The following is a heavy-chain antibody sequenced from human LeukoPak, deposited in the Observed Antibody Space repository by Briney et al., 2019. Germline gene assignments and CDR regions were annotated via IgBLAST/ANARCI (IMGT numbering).Heavy chain of an antibody. V-gene: IGHV4-59*01. CDR1: GGSISRYY. CDR2: IDDSGNT. CDR3: ARSFGGSLPRPLGDN. J-gene: IGHJ4*02. Sequence: PSETLSLTCTVSGGSISRYYWSWIRRPPGEGLEWIGYIDDSGNTNYNPSLKSQVTISVDKSKNQFSLKLSFVTAADTAMYYCARSFGGSLPRPLGDNWGQGTLVTVSS. D-gene: IGHD1-26*01.